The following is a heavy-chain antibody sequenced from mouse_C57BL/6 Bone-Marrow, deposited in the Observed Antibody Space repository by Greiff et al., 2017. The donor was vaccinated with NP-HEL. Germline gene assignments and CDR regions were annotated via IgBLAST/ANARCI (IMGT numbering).Heavy chain of an antibody. D-gene: IGHD1-1*01. Sequence: VKLQQSGAELVRPGTSVKVSCKASGYAFTNYLIEWVKQRPGQGLEWIGVINPGSGNTYYNEKFKGKATLTADKSSSTAYMELRSLTSEDSAVYFCARPLYYYGSSYPFAYWGQGTLVTVSA. V-gene: IGHV1-54*01. CDR2: INPGSGNT. CDR1: GYAFTNYL. CDR3: ARPLYYYGSSYPFAY. J-gene: IGHJ3*01.